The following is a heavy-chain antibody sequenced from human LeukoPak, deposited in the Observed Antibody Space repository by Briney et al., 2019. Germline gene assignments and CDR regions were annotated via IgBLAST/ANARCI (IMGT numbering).Heavy chain of an antibody. J-gene: IGHJ6*02. Sequence: GASVTVSFKASGYTFTRYDINWVGQATGQGLEGMGWMNPNSGNTGYAQKFQGRVTMTRNTSISTAYMELSSLRSEDTAVYYCARAQTYYYDSSGPGSRDSDGMDVWGQGTTVTVSS. CDR2: MNPNSGNT. V-gene: IGHV1-8*01. D-gene: IGHD3-22*01. CDR3: ARAQTYYYDSSGPGSRDSDGMDV. CDR1: GYTFTRYD.